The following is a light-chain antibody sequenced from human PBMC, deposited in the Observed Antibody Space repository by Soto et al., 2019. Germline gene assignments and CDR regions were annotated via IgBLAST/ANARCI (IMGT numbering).Light chain of an antibody. V-gene: IGLV1-51*01. J-gene: IGLJ1*01. CDR3: GTWDSSLSAYV. Sequence: QSVLTQPPSVSAAPGQKGTISCSGSSSNIGNNYVSWYQQLPGTAPKLLIYDNNKRPSGIPDRFSDSKSGTSATLAITGLQTGDEADYYCGTWDSSLSAYVFGTGTKLTVL. CDR1: SSNIGNNY. CDR2: DNN.